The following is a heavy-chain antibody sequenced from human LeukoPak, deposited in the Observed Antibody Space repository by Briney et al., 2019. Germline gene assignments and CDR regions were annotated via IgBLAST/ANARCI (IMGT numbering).Heavy chain of an antibody. Sequence: GGSLRLSCAASGFTVSNNYMNWVRQAPGKGLEWVSLIYSGGSTHYADSVKGRFTISRDNAKNSLYLQMNSLRAEDTAVYYCARSGAPQVIEGSDAFDIWGQGTMVTVSS. CDR3: ARSGAPQVIEGSDAFDI. J-gene: IGHJ3*02. CDR1: GFTVSNNY. D-gene: IGHD1-14*01. V-gene: IGHV3-53*01. CDR2: IYSGGST.